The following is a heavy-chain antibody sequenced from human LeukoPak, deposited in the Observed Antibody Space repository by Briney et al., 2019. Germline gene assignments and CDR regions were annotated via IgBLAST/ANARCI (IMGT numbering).Heavy chain of an antibody. CDR3: ARHGADWAYSSGWYASLYFDY. V-gene: IGHV4-34*01. CDR2: INNSGST. Sequence: NPSETLSLTCAVYGGSFSGYYWSWIRQPPGQGLEWMGEINNSGSTNYNPTLKTPVTISVDTSKKQFSLTLSSVTAADTAVYYCARHGADWAYSSGWYASLYFDYWGQGTLVTVSS. CDR1: GGSFSGYY. J-gene: IGHJ4*02. D-gene: IGHD6-19*01.